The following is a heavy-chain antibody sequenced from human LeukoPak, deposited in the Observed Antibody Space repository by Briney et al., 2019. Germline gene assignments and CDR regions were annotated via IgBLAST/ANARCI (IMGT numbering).Heavy chain of an antibody. D-gene: IGHD3-10*02. V-gene: IGHV3-74*01. CDR1: GFTFSTYW. J-gene: IGHJ6*04. Sequence: PGGSLRLSCAASGFTFSTYWMHWVRQAPGKGMVWVSRIKSDGSSTSYADSVKGRFTISRDNAKNSLYLQMNSLRAEDTAVYYCAELGITMIGGVWGKGTMVTISS. CDR3: AELGITMIGGV. CDR2: IKSDGSST.